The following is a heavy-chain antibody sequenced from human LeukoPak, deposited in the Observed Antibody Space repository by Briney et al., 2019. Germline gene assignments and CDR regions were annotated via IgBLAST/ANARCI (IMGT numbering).Heavy chain of an antibody. CDR2: ISSGGDSI. V-gene: IGHV3-11*04. J-gene: IGHJ6*03. D-gene: IGHD3-10*01. CDR1: GITFSDHY. Sequence: GGSLRLSCAAFGITFSDHYMSWIRQAPGKGLEWLSYISSGGDSIYYADSVKGRFTISRDNAKNSVSLQMNSLRAEDTAVYYCASGSYGSGFYYFYYMDVWGKGTTVTVSS. CDR3: ASGSYGSGFYYFYYMDV.